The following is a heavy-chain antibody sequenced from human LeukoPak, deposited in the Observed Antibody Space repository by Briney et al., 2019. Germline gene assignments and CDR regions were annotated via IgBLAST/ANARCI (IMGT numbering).Heavy chain of an antibody. CDR3: ARDFYGDYGFDF. D-gene: IGHD4-17*01. V-gene: IGHV3-23*01. J-gene: IGHJ4*02. Sequence: GGSLRLSCAASGFTFSNNAMSWVRQAPGKGLEWVSATSTSGGSAYYADSVKGRFTISRDNAKNSLYLQMNSLRDDDTAVYYCARDFYGDYGFDFWGQGTLVTVSS. CDR2: TSTSGGSA. CDR1: GFTFSNNA.